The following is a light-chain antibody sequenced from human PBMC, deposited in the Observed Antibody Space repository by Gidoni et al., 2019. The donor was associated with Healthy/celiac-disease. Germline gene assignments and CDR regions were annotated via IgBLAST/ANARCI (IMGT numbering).Light chain of an antibody. CDR3: QQSYSTPPT. Sequence: IQMTQSPSSLSASVGDRVTITCRASQSISSYLNLYQQKPGKAPKLLIYAASSLQSGVPSRFSGSGSGTDCTLTISSLQPEDFATYYCQQSYSTPPTFGQGTKVEIK. V-gene: IGKV1-39*01. CDR2: AAS. CDR1: QSISSY. J-gene: IGKJ1*01.